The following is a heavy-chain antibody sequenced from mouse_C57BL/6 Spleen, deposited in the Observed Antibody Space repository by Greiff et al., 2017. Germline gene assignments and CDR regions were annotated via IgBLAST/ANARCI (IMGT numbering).Heavy chain of an antibody. V-gene: IGHV5-17*01. D-gene: IGHD2-3*01. J-gene: IGHJ4*01. CDR2: ISSGSSTI. Sequence: EVHLVESGGGLVKPGGSLKLSCAASGFTFSDYGMHWVRQAPEKGLEWVAYISSGSSTIYYADTVKGRFTISRDNAKNTLFLQMTSLRSEDTAMYYCASGYDGYYPYYAMDYWGQGTSVTVSS. CDR1: GFTFSDYG. CDR3: ASGYDGYYPYYAMDY.